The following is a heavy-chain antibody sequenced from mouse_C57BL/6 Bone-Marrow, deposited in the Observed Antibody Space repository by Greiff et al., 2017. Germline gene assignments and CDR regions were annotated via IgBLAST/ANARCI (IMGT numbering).Heavy chain of an antibody. CDR2: ISSGGSYT. CDR1: GFTFSSYG. V-gene: IGHV5-6*02. D-gene: IGHD2-3*01. CDR3: ARHEWLLWYFDV. J-gene: IGHJ1*03. Sequence: DVMLVESGGDLVKPGGSLKLSCAASGFTFSSYGMSWVRQTPDKRLEWVATISSGGSYTYYPDSVKGRFTISRDNAKNTLYLQMSSLKSEDTAMYYCARHEWLLWYFDVWGTGTTVTVSS.